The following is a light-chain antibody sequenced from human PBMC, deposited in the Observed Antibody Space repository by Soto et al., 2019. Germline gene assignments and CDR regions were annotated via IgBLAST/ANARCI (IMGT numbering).Light chain of an antibody. J-gene: IGLJ2*01. Sequence: QLVLTQSPSASASLGASVKLTCTLSSGHSSYAIAWHQQQPEKGPRYLMKLNSDGSHSKGDGIPDRFSGSSSGAERYLTISSLQSDDEAVYYCQTWGHDLMVFGGGTKLTVL. CDR3: QTWGHDLMV. V-gene: IGLV4-69*01. CDR2: LNSDGSH. CDR1: SGHSSYA.